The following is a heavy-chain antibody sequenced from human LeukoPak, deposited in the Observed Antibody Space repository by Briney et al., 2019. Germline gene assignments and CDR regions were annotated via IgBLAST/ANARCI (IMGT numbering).Heavy chain of an antibody. CDR2: ITGSGGTT. D-gene: IGHD1-26*01. V-gene: IGHV3-23*01. CDR3: AKDRLGAILYFDY. CDR1: GFSFSRDG. J-gene: IGHJ4*02. Sequence: GGTLRLSCAASGFSFSRDGLSWVRQAPGKGLEWVSAITGSGGTTYYADSVKGRFTISRDNSKNTLYMQMNSLRAGDTAVYYCAKDRLGAILYFDYWGQGTLVTVSS.